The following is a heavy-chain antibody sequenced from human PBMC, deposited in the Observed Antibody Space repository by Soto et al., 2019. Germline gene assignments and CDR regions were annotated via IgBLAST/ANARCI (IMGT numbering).Heavy chain of an antibody. V-gene: IGHV3-23*01. CDR2: ISGSGGST. CDR3: AXXXXXXXGMDV. CDR1: GFTFSSYA. Sequence: EVQLLESGGGLVQPGESLRLSCAASGFTFSSYAMSWVRQAPGKGLEWVSAISGSGGSTYYADSVKGRFTISRDNSKNTLYLQXXXXXXXXXAVXXCAXXXXXXXGMDVXGQGTTVTVSS. J-gene: IGHJ6*02.